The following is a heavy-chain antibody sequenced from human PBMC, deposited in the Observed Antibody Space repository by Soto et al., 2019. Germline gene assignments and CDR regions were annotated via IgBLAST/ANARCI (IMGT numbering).Heavy chain of an antibody. CDR3: ARDKYSTTYTHNCFGS. Sequence: SGPTLVNPTQTLTLTCTFSGFSLSTSGMRVSWIRQPPGKALEWLARIDWDDDKFYSTSLKIRLTISKDTSKNQVVLTMTNMDPVDTAAYYFARDKYSTTYTHNCFGSCGQESMFTVGS. J-gene: IGHJ5*01. CDR2: IDWDDDK. V-gene: IGHV2-70*04. CDR1: GFSLSTSGMR. D-gene: IGHD6-6*01.